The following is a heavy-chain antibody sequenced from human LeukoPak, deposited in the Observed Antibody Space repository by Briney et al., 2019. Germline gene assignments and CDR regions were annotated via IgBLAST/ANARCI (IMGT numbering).Heavy chain of an antibody. CDR1: GGSFSGYY. CDR3: ARGRRMRLQSFWFDP. J-gene: IGHJ5*02. CDR2: INHSGST. V-gene: IGHV4-34*01. D-gene: IGHD4-11*01. Sequence: PSETLSLTCAVYGGSFSGYYWSWIRQPPGKGLEWIGEINHSGSTNYNPSLKSRVTISVDTSKNQFSLKPSSVTAADTAVYYCARGRRMRLQSFWFDPWGQGTLVTVSS.